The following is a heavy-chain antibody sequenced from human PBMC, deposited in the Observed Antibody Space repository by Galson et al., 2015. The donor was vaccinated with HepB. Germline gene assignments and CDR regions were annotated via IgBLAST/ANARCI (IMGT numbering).Heavy chain of an antibody. CDR3: ARDQMTTVVTPGFDY. V-gene: IGHV3-21*01. CDR1: GFTFSSYS. J-gene: IGHJ4*02. D-gene: IGHD4-23*01. Sequence: SLRLSCAASGFTFSSYSMNWVRQAPGKGLEWVSSISSSSSYIYYADSVKGRFTISRDNAKNSLYLQMNSLRAEDTAVYYCARDQMTTVVTPGFDYWGQGTLVTVSS. CDR2: ISSSSSYI.